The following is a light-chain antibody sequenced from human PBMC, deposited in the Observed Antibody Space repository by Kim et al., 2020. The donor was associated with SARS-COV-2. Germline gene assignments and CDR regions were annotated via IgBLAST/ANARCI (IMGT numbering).Light chain of an antibody. Sequence: SASVGDRVAITCRTSQGVSNYVAWYQHKPGKVPKLLIYAASSLQSGVPSRFSGSGSGTDFTLIISSLQPEDVATYYCQTYDSAPYTFGQGTKLEIK. CDR2: AAS. CDR1: QGVSNY. CDR3: QTYDSAPYT. V-gene: IGKV1-27*01. J-gene: IGKJ2*01.